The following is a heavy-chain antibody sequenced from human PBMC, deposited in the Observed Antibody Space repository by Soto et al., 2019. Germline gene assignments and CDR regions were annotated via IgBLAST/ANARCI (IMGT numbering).Heavy chain of an antibody. CDR3: ARDQTPYCSSISYSKYGMDV. D-gene: IGHD2-2*01. CDR2: IKQDGSEK. CDR1: GFTFSSYW. V-gene: IGHV3-7*03. Sequence: PGGSLRLSCAVSGFTFSSYWMSWVRQAPGKGLEWVANIKQDGSEKYYVDSVKGRFTISRDNAKNSLYLQMNSLRAEDTAVYYCARDQTPYCSSISYSKYGMDVWGQGTTVTVSS. J-gene: IGHJ6*02.